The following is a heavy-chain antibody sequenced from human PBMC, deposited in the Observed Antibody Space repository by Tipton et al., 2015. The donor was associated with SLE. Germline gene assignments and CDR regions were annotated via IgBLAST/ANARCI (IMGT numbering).Heavy chain of an antibody. Sequence: LRLSCAASGFNFWTSSMGWVRQAPGKGLEWLGTIYHSGTTYYNPSLKSRLTLSIDASKNQFSLKLSSVTAADTAVYYCVRLELPATKADYWGPGTLVTVSS. J-gene: IGHJ4*02. CDR1: GFNFWTSS. CDR2: IYHSGTT. CDR3: VRLELPATKADY. V-gene: IGHV4-38-2*01. D-gene: IGHD5-24*01.